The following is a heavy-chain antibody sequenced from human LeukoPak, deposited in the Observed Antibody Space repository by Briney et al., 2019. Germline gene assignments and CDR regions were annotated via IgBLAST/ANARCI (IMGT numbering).Heavy chain of an antibody. CDR2: INHSGST. V-gene: IGHV4-34*01. Sequence: SETLSLTCAVYGGSFSGYYWSWIRQPPGKGLEWIGEINHSGSTNYNPSLKSRVTISVDTSKNQFSLKLSSVTAADTAVYYCARDPYYDTLTGHLILGAFDIWGQGTMVTVSS. CDR1: GGSFSGYY. D-gene: IGHD3-9*01. J-gene: IGHJ3*02. CDR3: ARDPYYDTLTGHLILGAFDI.